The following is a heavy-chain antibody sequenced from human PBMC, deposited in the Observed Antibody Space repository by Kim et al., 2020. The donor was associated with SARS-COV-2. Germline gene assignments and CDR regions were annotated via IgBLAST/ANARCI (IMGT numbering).Heavy chain of an antibody. J-gene: IGHJ4*02. CDR3: ARDDSTGYYYLDT. D-gene: IGHD3-22*01. Sequence: YYVAPGKGRFNIPRDNARNPLYLQMNSLSAEDTAVYYWARDDSTGYYYLDTWGRGTLVTVSS. V-gene: IGHV3-7*01.